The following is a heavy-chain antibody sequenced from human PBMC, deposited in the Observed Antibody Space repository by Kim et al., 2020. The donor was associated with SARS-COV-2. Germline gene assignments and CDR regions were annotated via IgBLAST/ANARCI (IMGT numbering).Heavy chain of an antibody. CDR1: GFTFSSYA. CDR3: AKGVVGAKTAFDY. Sequence: GGSLRLSCAASGFTFSSYAMSWVRQAPGKGLEWVSGISGSGGSTYYADSVKGRFTISRDNSKNTLYLQMNSLRAEDTAVYYCAKGVVGAKTAFDYWGQGTLVTVSS. CDR2: ISGSGGST. J-gene: IGHJ4*02. V-gene: IGHV3-23*01.